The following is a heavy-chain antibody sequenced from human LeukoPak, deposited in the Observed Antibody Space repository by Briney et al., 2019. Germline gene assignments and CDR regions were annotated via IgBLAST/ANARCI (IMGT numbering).Heavy chain of an antibody. CDR1: GGSISSYY. CDR3: ARAARGVAAAGTLFDP. Sequence: SETLSLTCTVSGGSISSYYWGWIRQPAGKGLEWIGRIYTSGSTNYNPSLKSRVTMSVDTSKNQFSLKLSSVTAADTAVYYCARAARGVAAAGTLFDPWGQGTLVTVSS. D-gene: IGHD6-13*01. V-gene: IGHV4-4*07. CDR2: IYTSGST. J-gene: IGHJ5*02.